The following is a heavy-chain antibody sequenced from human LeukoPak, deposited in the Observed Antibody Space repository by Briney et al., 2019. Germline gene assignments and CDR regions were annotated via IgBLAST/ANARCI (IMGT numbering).Heavy chain of an antibody. V-gene: IGHV3-30*04. D-gene: IGHD3-3*01. Sequence: PGGSLRLSCAASGFTFSSYAMRWVRQAPGKGLEWVAVISYDGSNKYYADSVKGRFTISRDNSENTLYLQMNSLRAEDTAVYYCARDRYDFWSGPSSYYGMDVWGQGTTVTVSS. CDR2: ISYDGSNK. J-gene: IGHJ6*02. CDR3: ARDRYDFWSGPSSYYGMDV. CDR1: GFTFSSYA.